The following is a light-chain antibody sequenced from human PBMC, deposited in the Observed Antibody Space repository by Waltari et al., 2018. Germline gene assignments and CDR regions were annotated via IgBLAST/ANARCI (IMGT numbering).Light chain of an antibody. Sequence: DIVMKQSPDSLAVSLGERATINCKSSQSVFYSSKNKNNLAWYQQKPGQPPKLLIYWASTRESGVPDRFSGSGSGTDFTLTISSLQAEDVAVYYCQQYYTTPYTFGQGTKLEIK. V-gene: IGKV4-1*01. CDR1: QSVFYSSKNKNN. CDR3: QQYYTTPYT. CDR2: WAS. J-gene: IGKJ2*01.